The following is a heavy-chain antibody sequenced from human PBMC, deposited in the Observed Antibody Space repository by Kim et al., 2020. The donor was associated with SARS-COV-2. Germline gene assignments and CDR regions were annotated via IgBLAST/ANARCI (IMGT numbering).Heavy chain of an antibody. D-gene: IGHD2-15*01. J-gene: IGHJ4*02. CDR3: ARGRRVVVVAARGYFDY. CDR1: GGSFSGYY. V-gene: IGHV4-34*01. Sequence: SETLSLTCAVYGGSFSGYYWSWIRQPPGKGLEWIGEINHSGSTNYNPSLKSRVTISVDTSKNQFSLKLSSVTAADTAVYYCARGRRVVVVAARGYFDYWGQGTLVTVSS. CDR2: INHSGST.